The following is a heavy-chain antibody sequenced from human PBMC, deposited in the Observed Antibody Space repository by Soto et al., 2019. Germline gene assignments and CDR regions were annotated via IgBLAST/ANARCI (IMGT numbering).Heavy chain of an antibody. Sequence: QITLKESGPTLVKPTQPLTLTCTFSGFSLSTSGVGVGWIRQPPGKALEWLALIYWNDDKRYSPSLKSRLTITKDTSKNQVVLTMTNMDPVDTATYYCAHLMGVVTPTHYYYYGMDVWGQGTTVTVSS. J-gene: IGHJ6*02. V-gene: IGHV2-5*01. CDR2: IYWNDDK. CDR1: GFSLSTSGVG. CDR3: AHLMGVVTPTHYYYYGMDV. D-gene: IGHD3-3*01.